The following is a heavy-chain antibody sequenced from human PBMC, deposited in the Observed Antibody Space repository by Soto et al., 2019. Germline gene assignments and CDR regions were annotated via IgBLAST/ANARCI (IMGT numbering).Heavy chain of an antibody. D-gene: IGHD1-26*01. CDR3: ASSGSYSTFDY. J-gene: IGHJ4*02. V-gene: IGHV4-59*01. CDR1: GGSISSYY. CDR2: IYYSGST. Sequence: PSETLSLTCTVSGGSISSYYWSWIRQPPGKGLEWIGYIYYSGSTNYNPSLKSRVTISVDTSKNQFSLKLSSVTAADTAVYYCASSGSYSTFDYWGQGTLVTVSS.